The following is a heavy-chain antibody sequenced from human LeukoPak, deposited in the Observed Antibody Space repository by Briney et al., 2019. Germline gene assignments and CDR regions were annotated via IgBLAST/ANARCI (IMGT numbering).Heavy chain of an antibody. V-gene: IGHV4-39*07. CDR3: ARVKTGFVAFDI. Sequence: PSETLFLTCTVTGGYISSSRYYWGCIRQPPGKGMDWIGSIYNSGSTSYNPSLKSRVTMSVNTSRNQFSLKLSSVTAADTAVYYCARVKTGFVAFDIWGQGTMVTASS. CDR1: GGYISSSRYY. J-gene: IGHJ3*02. D-gene: IGHD2-15*01. CDR2: IYNSGST.